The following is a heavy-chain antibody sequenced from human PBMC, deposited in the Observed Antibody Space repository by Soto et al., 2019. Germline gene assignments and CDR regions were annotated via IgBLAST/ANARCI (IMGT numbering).Heavy chain of an antibody. D-gene: IGHD3-10*01. CDR2: IYYSGST. CDR1: GGSISSSSYY. J-gene: IGHJ6*02. V-gene: IGHV4-39*01. CDR3: ARQRGGYGSGIYYYYYGMDV. Sequence: SETLSLTCTVSGGSISSSSYYWGWIRQPPGKGLEWIGSIYYSGSTYYNPSLKSRVTISVDTSKNQFSLKLSSVTAADTAVYYCARQRGGYGSGIYYYYYGMDVWGQGTTVTVSS.